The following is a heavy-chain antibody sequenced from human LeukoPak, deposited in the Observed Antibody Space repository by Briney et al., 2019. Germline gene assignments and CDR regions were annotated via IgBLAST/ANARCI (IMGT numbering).Heavy chain of an antibody. D-gene: IGHD3-10*01. CDR2: ISYDGSNK. J-gene: IGHJ4*02. CDR3: VGAPYYYASGTFSPFDY. V-gene: IGHV3-30*03. Sequence: QPGGSLRLSCAASGFTFSSYGMHWVRQAPGKGLEWVAVISYDGSNKYYADSVKGRFTISRDNSKNTLYLQMNTLRAEDTALYFCVGAPYYYASGTFSPFDYWGQGTLVTVSS. CDR1: GFTFSSYG.